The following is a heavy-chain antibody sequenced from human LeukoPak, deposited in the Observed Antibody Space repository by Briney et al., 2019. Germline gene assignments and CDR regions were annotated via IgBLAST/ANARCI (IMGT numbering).Heavy chain of an antibody. CDR2: IYYSGST. V-gene: IGHV4-39*01. Sequence: PSETLSLTCTVSGGSISSSSYYWGWIRQPPGKGRGLSGSIYYSGSTYYNPSLKSRVTISVDTSKNQFSLKLSSVTAADTAVYYCASSVVVAATDAFDIWGQGTMVTVSS. J-gene: IGHJ3*02. D-gene: IGHD2-15*01. CDR3: ASSVVVAATDAFDI. CDR1: GGSISSSSYY.